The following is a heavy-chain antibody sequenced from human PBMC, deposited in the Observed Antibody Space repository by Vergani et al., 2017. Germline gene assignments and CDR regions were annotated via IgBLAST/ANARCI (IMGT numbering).Heavy chain of an antibody. CDR2: IYRTGRT. J-gene: IGHJ4*02. V-gene: IGHV4-38-2*01. CDR1: GFSIDNGYY. CDR3: ARRSGSVYDIFSGTQYFFDF. Sequence: QVQLQESGPGLVKPSETLSLTCAVSGFSIDNGYYWDWIRQPPGRGLEWIGSIYRTGRTHFNPSLKSRVTFSVDTSNNHFSLRLNSLTAADTAVYYCARRSGSVYDIFSGTQYFFDFWGQGTLVTVSS. D-gene: IGHD3-9*01.